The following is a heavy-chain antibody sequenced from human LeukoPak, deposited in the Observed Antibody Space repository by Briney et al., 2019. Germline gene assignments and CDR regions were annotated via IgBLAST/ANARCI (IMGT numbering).Heavy chain of an antibody. Sequence: GASVKVSCKASGYSFTGHYMHWVRQAPGQGLEWMGIINPSGGSTSYAQKFQGRVTMTRDTSTSTVYMELSSLRSEDTAVYYCARVDARGNYFDYWGQGTLVTVSS. CDR1: GYSFTGHY. D-gene: IGHD3-10*01. V-gene: IGHV1-46*01. J-gene: IGHJ4*02. CDR3: ARVDARGNYFDY. CDR2: INPSGGST.